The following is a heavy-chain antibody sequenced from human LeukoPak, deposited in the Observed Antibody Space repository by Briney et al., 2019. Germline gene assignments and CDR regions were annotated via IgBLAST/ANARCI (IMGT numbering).Heavy chain of an antibody. V-gene: IGHV2-5*01. Sequence: ASGPTLVNPTQTLTLTCTFSGFSLSTSGVGVGWIRQPPGKALEWLALIYWNDDKRYSPFLKSRVTITKDTSKNQVALTMTNMDPVDTATYYCAVRGYSSSSGSNWFDPWGQGTLVTVSS. CDR3: AVRGYSSSSGSNWFDP. J-gene: IGHJ5*02. D-gene: IGHD6-6*01. CDR1: GFSLSTSGVG. CDR2: IYWNDDK.